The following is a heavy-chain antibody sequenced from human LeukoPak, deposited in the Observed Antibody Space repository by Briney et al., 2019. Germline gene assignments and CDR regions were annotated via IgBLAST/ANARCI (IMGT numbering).Heavy chain of an antibody. J-gene: IGHJ4*02. D-gene: IGHD3-22*01. CDR1: GGSISSSSYY. CDR3: AKAQRSPYDSSGYLDY. V-gene: IGHV4-39*01. Sequence: SETLSLTCTVSGGSISSSSYYWGWIRQPPGKGLEWIGSIYYSGSTYYNPSLKSRVTISVDTSKNQFSLKLSSVTAADTAVYYCAKAQRSPYDSSGYLDYWGQGTLVTVSS. CDR2: IYYSGST.